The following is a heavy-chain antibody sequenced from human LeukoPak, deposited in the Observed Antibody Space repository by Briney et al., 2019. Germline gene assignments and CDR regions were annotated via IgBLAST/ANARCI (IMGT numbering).Heavy chain of an antibody. CDR3: AREEGGYFDY. D-gene: IGHD3-16*01. CDR1: GFSFDDYD. J-gene: IGHJ4*02. CDR2: INWNGGST. V-gene: IGHV3-20*04. Sequence: PVGSLRLSCAASGFSFDDYDMSWVRQAPGKGLEWVSSINWNGGSTVYADSVKGRFTISRDNAKNSLYLQMSSLRAEDTALYYCAREEGGYFDYWGQGTLVTVSS.